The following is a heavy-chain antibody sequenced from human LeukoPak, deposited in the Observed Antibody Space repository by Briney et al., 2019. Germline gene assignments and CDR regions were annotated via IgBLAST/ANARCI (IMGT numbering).Heavy chain of an antibody. D-gene: IGHD3-16*01. V-gene: IGHV3-23*01. CDR3: AKDYFPAYGNYFDY. CDR2: ISGSGGST. J-gene: IGHJ4*02. Sequence: GGSLGLSCAASGFTFSSYAMSWVRQAPGKGLEWVSAISGSGGSTYYADSVKGRFTISRDNSKNTLYLQMNSLRAEDTAVYYCAKDYFPAYGNYFDYWGQGTLVTVSS. CDR1: GFTFSSYA.